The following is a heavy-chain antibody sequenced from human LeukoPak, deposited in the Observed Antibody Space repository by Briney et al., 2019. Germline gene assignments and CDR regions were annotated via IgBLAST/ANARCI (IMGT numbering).Heavy chain of an antibody. V-gene: IGHV3-21*01. CDR3: ERESCSGGSCYSAAFDI. J-gene: IGHJ3*02. CDR2: ITISSDYI. Sequence: SPGGSLRLSCAASGFTFSTYSMNWVRQAQGKGLEWVSSITISSDYIYYADSVKGRFTISRDNAKNSLYLQMNSLRAEDTAVYYCERESCSGGSCYSAAFDIWGQGTMVTVSS. CDR1: GFTFSTYS. D-gene: IGHD2-15*01.